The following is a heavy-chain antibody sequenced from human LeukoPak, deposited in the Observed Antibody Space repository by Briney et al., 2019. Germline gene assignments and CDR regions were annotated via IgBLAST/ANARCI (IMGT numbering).Heavy chain of an antibody. J-gene: IGHJ4*02. CDR3: ARWGTMVRGVHRAHFDY. D-gene: IGHD3-10*01. CDR1: GGSISSGDYY. V-gene: IGHV4-30-4*01. CDR2: IYYSGST. Sequence: PSQTLSLTCTVSGGSISSGDYYWSWIRQPPGKGPEWIGYIYYSGSTYYNPSLKSRVTISVDTSKNQFSLKLSSVTAADTAVYYCARWGTMVRGVHRAHFDYWGQGTLVTVSS.